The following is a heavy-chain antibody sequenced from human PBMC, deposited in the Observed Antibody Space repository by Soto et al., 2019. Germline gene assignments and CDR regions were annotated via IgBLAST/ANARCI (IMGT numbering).Heavy chain of an antibody. Sequence: GGSLRLSCAASGFSFVNYSINWVRQAPWKGLEWVSGLTGSGTSTYYADSVKGRFTISRDNSRDTLFLQMNSLTADDTAVYYCARATRNGGWFKPFHSCG. CDR3: ARATRNGGWFKPFHS. CDR2: LTGSGTST. CDR1: GFSFVNYS. J-gene: IGHJ5*01. D-gene: IGHD6-19*01. V-gene: IGHV3-23*01.